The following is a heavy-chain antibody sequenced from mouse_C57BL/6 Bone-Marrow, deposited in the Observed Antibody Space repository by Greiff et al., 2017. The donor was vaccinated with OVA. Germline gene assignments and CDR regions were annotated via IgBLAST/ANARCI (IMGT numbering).Heavy chain of an antibody. Sequence: DVHLVESGPGLVKPSQSLSLTCSATGYSITSGYYWNWIRQFPGNKLEWMGYISYDGSNNYNPSLKNRISITRDTSKNQFFLKLNSVTTEDTATYYCARAGLRYPAWFAYWGQGTLVTVSA. CDR3: ARAGLRYPAWFAY. V-gene: IGHV3-6*01. CDR1: GYSITSGYY. J-gene: IGHJ3*01. CDR2: ISYDGSN. D-gene: IGHD1-1*01.